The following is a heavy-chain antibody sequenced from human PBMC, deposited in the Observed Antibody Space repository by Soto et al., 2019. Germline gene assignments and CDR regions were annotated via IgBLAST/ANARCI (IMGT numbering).Heavy chain of an antibody. J-gene: IGHJ4*02. CDR2: INAGNGNT. D-gene: IGHD2-2*01. CDR1: GYTFTSYA. V-gene: IGHV1-3*01. Sequence: ASVKVSCKASGYTFTSYAMHWVRQAPGQRLEWMGWINAGNGNTKYSRKFQGRVTITRDTSASTAYMELSSLRSEDTAVYYCARPSSPVSTKVDFDYWGQGTLVTVSS. CDR3: ARPSSPVSTKVDFDY.